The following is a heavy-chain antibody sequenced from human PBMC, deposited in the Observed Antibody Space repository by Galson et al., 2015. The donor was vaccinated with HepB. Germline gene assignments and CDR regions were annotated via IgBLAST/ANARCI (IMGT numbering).Heavy chain of an antibody. CDR3: ARGDYYDSSVGFDY. Sequence: SLRLSCAASGFTFSSYGMHWVRQAPGKGLEWVAVIWYDGSNKYYADSVKGRFTISRDNSKNTLYLQMNSLRAEDTAVYYCARGDYYDSSVGFDYWGQGTLVTVSS. V-gene: IGHV3-33*01. J-gene: IGHJ4*02. CDR1: GFTFSSYG. CDR2: IWYDGSNK. D-gene: IGHD3-22*01.